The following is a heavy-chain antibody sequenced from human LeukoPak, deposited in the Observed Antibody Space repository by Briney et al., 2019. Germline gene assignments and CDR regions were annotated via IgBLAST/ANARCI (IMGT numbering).Heavy chain of an antibody. V-gene: IGHV4-38-2*02. CDR2: SGST. D-gene: IGHD7-27*01. CDR1: GYSISSGYY. Sequence: SETLSLTCTVSGYSISSGYYWGWIRQPPGKGLEWIGSGSTYYNPSLKSRVTISVDTSKNQFSLKLSSVTAADTALYYCARGGLTGDLNRGADRGYFDYWGQGTLVTVSS. CDR3: ARGGLTGDLNRGADRGYFDY. J-gene: IGHJ4*02.